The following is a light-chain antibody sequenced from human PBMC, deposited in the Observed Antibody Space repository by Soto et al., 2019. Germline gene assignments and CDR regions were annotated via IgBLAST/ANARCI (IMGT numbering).Light chain of an antibody. CDR3: LHSGSLPRRT. V-gene: IGKV3-20*01. Sequence: EIVLTQSPGTLSLSPGDRATLSCRVNQNINSPYLAWYQHKPGQAPRLLVFGTSSRATGIPDRFSGSRSGTDFTLTIQRLDPQAFGCYYCLHSGSLPRRTFGQGTKVEMK. CDR2: GTS. J-gene: IGKJ1*01. CDR1: QNINSPY.